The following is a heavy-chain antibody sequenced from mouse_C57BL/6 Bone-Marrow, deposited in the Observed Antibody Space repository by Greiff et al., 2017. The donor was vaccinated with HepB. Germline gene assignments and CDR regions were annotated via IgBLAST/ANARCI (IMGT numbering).Heavy chain of an antibody. D-gene: IGHD1-1*01. CDR3: ARGDYYDSSGDWYFDV. CDR2: IYPRSGNT. Sequence: QVQLQQSGAELARPGASVKLSCKASGYTFTSYGISWVKQRTGQGLEWIGEIYPRSGNTYYNEKFKGKATLTADKSSSTAYMELRSLTSEDSAVYFCARGDYYDSSGDWYFDVWGTGTTVTVSS. J-gene: IGHJ1*03. CDR1: GYTFTSYG. V-gene: IGHV1-81*01.